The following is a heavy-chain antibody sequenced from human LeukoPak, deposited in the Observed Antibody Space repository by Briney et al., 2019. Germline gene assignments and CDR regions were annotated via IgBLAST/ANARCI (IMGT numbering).Heavy chain of an antibody. D-gene: IGHD3-10*01. Sequence: PGGSLRLSCAASGFSFSSSAMSWVRQTPGKGLDWVSAVSGSGTDTFYDNSVKGRFTISRDNSKNTLYLQMNDLRAEDTAIYYCAKRKFYGSGSVFVSHAFDFWGQGTMVTVSS. CDR2: VSGSGTDT. J-gene: IGHJ3*01. CDR3: AKRKFYGSGSVFVSHAFDF. V-gene: IGHV3-23*01. CDR1: GFSFSSSA.